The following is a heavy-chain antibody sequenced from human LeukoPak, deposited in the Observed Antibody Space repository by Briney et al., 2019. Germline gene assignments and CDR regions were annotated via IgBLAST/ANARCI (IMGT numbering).Heavy chain of an antibody. CDR1: GYTFTGYY. D-gene: IGHD3-22*01. CDR2: INPNSGGT. Sequence: GASVKVSCKASGYTFTGYYMHWVRQAPGQGLEWMGWINPNSGGTNYAQKFQGRVTMTRDTSISTSYMDLSRLRSDDSAVYYCARASGRVVDPPGDWGRGTLVTVSS. J-gene: IGHJ4*02. CDR3: ARASGRVVDPPGD. V-gene: IGHV1-2*02.